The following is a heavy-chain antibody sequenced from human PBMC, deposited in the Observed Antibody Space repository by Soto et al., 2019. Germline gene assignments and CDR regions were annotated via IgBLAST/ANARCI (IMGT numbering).Heavy chain of an antibody. D-gene: IGHD2-8*01. J-gene: IGHJ6*02. CDR2: IYPGDSDT. Sequence: LGESLKISCKGSGYSFTSYWIGWVRQMPGKGLEWMGIIYPGDSDTRYSPSFQGQVTISADKSISTAYLQWSSLKASDTAMYYCARLGNYCTNGVCYRGYYYYGMDVWGQGTTVTVSS. V-gene: IGHV5-51*01. CDR1: GYSFTSYW. CDR3: ARLGNYCTNGVCYRGYYYYGMDV.